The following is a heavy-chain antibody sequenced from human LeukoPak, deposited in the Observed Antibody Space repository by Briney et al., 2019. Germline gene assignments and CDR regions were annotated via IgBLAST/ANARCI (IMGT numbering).Heavy chain of an antibody. CDR2: ISYDASNK. J-gene: IGHJ1*01. CDR3: ARDTSWGGYYDSSGYLEYFQH. Sequence: PGGSLRLSCATSGFTFSSYGMHWVRQAPGKGLEWVAVISYDASNKYYADSVKGRFTISRDNSRNTLYLQMNSLRAEDTAVYYCARDTSWGGYYDSSGYLEYFQHWGQGTLVTVSS. CDR1: GFTFSSYG. D-gene: IGHD3-22*01. V-gene: IGHV3-30*03.